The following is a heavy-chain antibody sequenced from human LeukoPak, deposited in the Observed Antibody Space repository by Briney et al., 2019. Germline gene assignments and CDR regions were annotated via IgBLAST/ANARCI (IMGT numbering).Heavy chain of an antibody. V-gene: IGHV4-34*01. Sequence: SETLSLTCTVSGGSISGYYWSWIRQPPGKGLEWIGEINHSGSTNYNPSLKSRVTISVDTSKNQFSLKLSSVTAADTAVYYCARGLSGRGHYSDYWGQGALVTVSS. D-gene: IGHD3-10*01. CDR3: ARGLSGRGHYSDY. CDR1: GGSISGYY. CDR2: INHSGST. J-gene: IGHJ4*02.